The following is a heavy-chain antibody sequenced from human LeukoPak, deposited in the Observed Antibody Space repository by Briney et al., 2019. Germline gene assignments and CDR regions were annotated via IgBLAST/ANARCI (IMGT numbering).Heavy chain of an antibody. J-gene: IGHJ4*02. CDR2: ITGGGGST. CDR1: GFTFSSSA. V-gene: IGHV3-23*01. CDR3: AKDARPSY. Sequence: GGSLRLSCAASGFTFSSSAMSWVRQAPGKGLEWVSAITGGGGSTYYADSVKGRFTISRDNSKNTLYLQMNSLRADDTAVYYCAKDARPSYWGQGTLDTVSS.